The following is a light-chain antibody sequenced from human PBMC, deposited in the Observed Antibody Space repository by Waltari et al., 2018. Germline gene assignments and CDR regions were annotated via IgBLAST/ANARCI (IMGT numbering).Light chain of an antibody. Sequence: SSELAQDPAVSVALGQTVRITCQGDSLRSNYASWYQQMPGQAPVLVIYSNDIRPSGISDRFSGSSSGNTASLTIAGAQAEDEADYYCNCRDSSGNLVVFGGGTKLTVL. CDR3: NCRDSSGNLVV. CDR1: SLRSNY. V-gene: IGLV3-19*01. CDR2: SND. J-gene: IGLJ2*01.